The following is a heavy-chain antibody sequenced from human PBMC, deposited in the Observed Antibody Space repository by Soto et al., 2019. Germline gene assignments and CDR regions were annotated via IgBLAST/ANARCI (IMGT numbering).Heavy chain of an antibody. CDR3: ARLQEDYDSSD. CDR1: GFTFSSYS. V-gene: IGHV3-21*01. J-gene: IGHJ4*02. D-gene: IGHD4-17*01. Sequence: GGSLRLSCAASGFTFSSYSMNWVRQAPGKGLEWVSSISSSSSYIYYADSVKGRFTISRDNAKNSLYLQMNSLRAEDTAVYYCARLQEDYDSSDWGQGTLVTVSS. CDR2: ISSSSSYI.